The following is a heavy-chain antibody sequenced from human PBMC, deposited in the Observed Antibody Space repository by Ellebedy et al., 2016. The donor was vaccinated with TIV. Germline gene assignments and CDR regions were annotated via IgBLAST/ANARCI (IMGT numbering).Heavy chain of an antibody. CDR1: GDSVSSNSAT. V-gene: IGHV6-1*01. D-gene: IGHD5-24*01. CDR3: ARHVAREGYNR. CDR2: TYYRSKWYN. Sequence: MPSETLSLTCAISGDSVSSNSATWNWLRQSPSRGLEWLGRTYYRSKWYNENAVSVKSRITINPDTSKNQFSLQLNSVTPEDTAVYYCARHVAREGYNRWGQGTLVTVSS. J-gene: IGHJ4*02.